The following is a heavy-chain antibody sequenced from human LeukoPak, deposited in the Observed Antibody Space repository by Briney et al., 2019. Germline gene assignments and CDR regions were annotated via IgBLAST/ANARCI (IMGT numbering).Heavy chain of an antibody. CDR2: IKEGGTET. Sequence: GGSLRLSCAASGFMFSSNWMSWVRLAPGKGLEWVANIKEGGTETYYVDSVKGRFTISRDNAKNSLYLQMNSLRVEDTAVYYCAKEGRSLQTYWGQGTLVTVSS. D-gene: IGHD5-24*01. CDR1: GFMFSSNW. V-gene: IGHV3-7*03. CDR3: AKEGRSLQTY. J-gene: IGHJ4*02.